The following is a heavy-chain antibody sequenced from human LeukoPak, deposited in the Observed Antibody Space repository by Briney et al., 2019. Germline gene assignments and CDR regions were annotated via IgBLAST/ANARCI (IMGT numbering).Heavy chain of an antibody. V-gene: IGHV3-11*01. Sequence: GGSLRLSWAASGFTFSDYYMSWIRQAPGKGLEWVSYISSSGSTKYYADSVKGRFTISRDNAKNSLYLQMNSLRAEDTAVYYCARVAYDSSGYYFDYWGQGTLVTVSS. CDR3: ARVAYDSSGYYFDY. D-gene: IGHD3-22*01. CDR2: ISSSGSTK. J-gene: IGHJ4*02. CDR1: GFTFSDYY.